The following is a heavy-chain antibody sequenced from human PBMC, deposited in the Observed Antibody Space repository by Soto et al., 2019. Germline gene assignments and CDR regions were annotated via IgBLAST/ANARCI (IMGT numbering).Heavy chain of an antibody. CDR2: IYHTGST. Sequence: PSETLSLTCTVSGGSMSRGDYYWSWIRQPPGKGLEWIGFIYHTGSTYYSPSLKSRVAISVDTSKNQFSLKLSSVTAADTAVYYCARDPLHDYGDLSHVFDICGQGTMVT. V-gene: IGHV4-30-4*01. D-gene: IGHD4-17*01. CDR3: ARDPLHDYGDLSHVFDI. J-gene: IGHJ3*02. CDR1: GGSMSRGDYY.